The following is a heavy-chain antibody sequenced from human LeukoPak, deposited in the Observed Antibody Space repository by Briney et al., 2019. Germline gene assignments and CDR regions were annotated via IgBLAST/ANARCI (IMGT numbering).Heavy chain of an antibody. V-gene: IGHV3-11*01. D-gene: IGHD3-22*01. CDR1: GFTFSDYY. J-gene: IGHJ4*02. CDR2: ISRSGSVT. CDR3: ARRKSDYDSSAFAY. Sequence: GGSLRLSCAASGFTFSDYYMAWIRQAPGRGLEWVSYISRSGSVTYYADPVKGRFTISRDNAKKSLYPQMNTLRAEDTAIYYCARRKSDYDSSAFAYWGQGALVTVSS.